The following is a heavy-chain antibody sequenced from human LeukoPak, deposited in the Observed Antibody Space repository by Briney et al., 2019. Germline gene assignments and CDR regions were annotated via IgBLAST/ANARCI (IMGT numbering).Heavy chain of an antibody. D-gene: IGHD1-1*01. CDR3: ASRVATGTTRGAFDI. CDR2: IYSGGST. Sequence: GGSLRLSCAASGFTFSSNYMSWVRQAPGKGLEWVSVIYSGGSTYYADSVKGRFTISRDNSKNTLYLQMNSLRAEDTAVYYCASRVATGTTRGAFDIWGQGTMVTVSS. J-gene: IGHJ3*02. CDR1: GFTFSSNY. V-gene: IGHV3-53*01.